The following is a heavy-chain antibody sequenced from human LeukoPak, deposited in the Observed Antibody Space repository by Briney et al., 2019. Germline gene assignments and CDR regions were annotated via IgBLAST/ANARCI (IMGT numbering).Heavy chain of an antibody. Sequence: SETLSLTCAVYGGSFSGYYWSWIRQPPGKGLEWIGEINHSGSTNYNPSLKSRVTIAVDTSKNQFSLKLSSVTAADTAVYYCARGVYCSGGSCYIPFDYWGQGALVTVSS. J-gene: IGHJ4*02. D-gene: IGHD2-15*01. CDR1: GGSFSGYY. CDR3: ARGVYCSGGSCYIPFDY. V-gene: IGHV4-34*01. CDR2: INHSGST.